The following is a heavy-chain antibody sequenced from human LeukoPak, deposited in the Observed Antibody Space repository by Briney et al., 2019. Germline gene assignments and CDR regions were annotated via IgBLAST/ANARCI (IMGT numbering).Heavy chain of an antibody. Sequence: GASVKVSCKASGGTFNTYAISWVRQAPGQGLEWMGGIIPIFGTTNYAQKFQGRVTITADESTSTAYMELSSLRSEDTAVYYCARVPGYSSNWYLVYWGQGTLVTVSS. CDR3: ARVPGYSSNWYLVY. V-gene: IGHV1-69*13. J-gene: IGHJ4*02. CDR1: GGTFNTYA. CDR2: IIPIFGTT. D-gene: IGHD6-13*01.